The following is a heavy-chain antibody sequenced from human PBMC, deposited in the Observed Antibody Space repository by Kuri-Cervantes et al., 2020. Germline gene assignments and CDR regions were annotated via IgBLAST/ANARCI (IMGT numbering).Heavy chain of an antibody. CDR3: ARNHHDILTGYYDFYTDV. J-gene: IGHJ6*03. D-gene: IGHD3-9*01. Sequence: GESLKISCKGSGYSFSSYWIAWVRQMPGKGLEWVGIIYPGDSDTRYSPSFEGQVTISADKSISTAYLQWSSLKASDTAMYYCARNHHDILTGYYDFYTDVWGKGTTVTVSS. V-gene: IGHV5-51*01. CDR1: GYSFSSYW. CDR2: IYPGDSDT.